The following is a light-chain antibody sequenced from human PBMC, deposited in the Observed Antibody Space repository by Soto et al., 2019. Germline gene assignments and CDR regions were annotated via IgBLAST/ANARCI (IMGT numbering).Light chain of an antibody. CDR2: EVS. CDR1: SSDVGSYNY. J-gene: IGLJ3*02. CDR3: SSYTSISTRV. V-gene: IGLV2-14*01. Sequence: QSVLTQPASVSGSPGXSITISCTGTSSDVGSYNYVSWYQQHPGKVPKLMIYEVSNRPSGVSNRFSGSKPGNTASLTISGLQAEDEANYYCSSYTSISTRVFGGGTQLTVL.